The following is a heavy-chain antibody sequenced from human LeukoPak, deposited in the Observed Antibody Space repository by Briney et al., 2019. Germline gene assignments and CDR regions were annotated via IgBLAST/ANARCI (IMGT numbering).Heavy chain of an antibody. CDR1: GGSINNYY. CDR3: AKLEDTWFDP. CDR2: IYDSGIT. J-gene: IGHJ5*02. Sequence: NTSETLSLTCTVSGGSINNYYWGWIRQPPGKGLEWIGSIYDSGITYYKPSLKSRVTISVDTSKNQFSLKLNSVTAADTAVYYCAKLEDTWFDPWGQGTLVTVSS. V-gene: IGHV4-39*07. D-gene: IGHD1-1*01.